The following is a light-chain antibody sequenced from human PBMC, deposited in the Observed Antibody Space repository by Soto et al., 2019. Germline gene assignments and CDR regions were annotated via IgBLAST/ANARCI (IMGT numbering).Light chain of an antibody. CDR2: AAS. Sequence: IQFTQSPSSLSAYVGDRVKITCRSSQGISSYLAWYQQKPGKAPKLLIYAASTLQSGVPSRFSGSGSGTDFTLTISSLQPEDFATYYCQQLNSYPRTFGTGTKVDIK. CDR3: QQLNSYPRT. J-gene: IGKJ3*01. CDR1: QGISSY. V-gene: IGKV1-9*01.